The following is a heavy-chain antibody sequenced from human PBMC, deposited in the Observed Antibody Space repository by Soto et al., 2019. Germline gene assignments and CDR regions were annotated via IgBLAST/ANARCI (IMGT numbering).Heavy chain of an antibody. J-gene: IGHJ4*02. V-gene: IGHV3-23*01. D-gene: IGHD2-8*01. CDR2: ISANGDLT. CDR3: AKVGVERLYCSNDVCRYFFDY. CDR1: GFAFSSHI. Sequence: PGGSLRLSCAASGFAFSSHIMSWVRQTPGEGLEWVSSISANGDLTAYADSVRGRFIISRDYSKNALYLQMNSLRPEDAAVYYCAKVGVERLYCSNDVCRYFFDYWGQGTQVTVSS.